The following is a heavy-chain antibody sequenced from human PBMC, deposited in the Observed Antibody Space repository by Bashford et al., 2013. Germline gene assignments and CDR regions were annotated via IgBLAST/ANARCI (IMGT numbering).Heavy chain of an antibody. CDR1: GFTFDAYA. CDR2: ISWNSGAI. V-gene: IGHV3-9*01. D-gene: IGHD6-13*01. J-gene: IGHJ3*01. CDR3: ARDQTVAGPSTFDV. Sequence: SGGSLRLSCAASGFTFDAYAMHWVRQAPGKGLEWVSGISWNSGAIVYSDSVKGRFTISRDNAKKSLYLQMNSLRAEDTAVYYCARDQTVAGPSTFDVWGQGTMVTVS.